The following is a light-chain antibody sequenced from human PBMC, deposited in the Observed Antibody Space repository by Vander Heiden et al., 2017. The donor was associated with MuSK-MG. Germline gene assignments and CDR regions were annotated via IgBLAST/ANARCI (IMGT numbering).Light chain of an antibody. V-gene: IGKV1-39*01. CDR1: QSISSY. CDR3: QQSYSTPYT. J-gene: IGKJ2*01. Sequence: DIHMTQSPSSLSASVGDRVTITCRASQSISSYLNWYQQKPGKAPKLLIYAASSLQSGVPSRFSGSGSGTDFTLTISSLQPEDFATYYCQQSYSTPYTFGQGTKLXIK. CDR2: AAS.